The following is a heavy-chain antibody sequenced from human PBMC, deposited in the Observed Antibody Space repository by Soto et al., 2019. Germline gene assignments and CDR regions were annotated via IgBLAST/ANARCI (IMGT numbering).Heavy chain of an antibody. D-gene: IGHD3-16*01. Sequence: SETLSLTCTVSGGSISSYYWSWIRQPPGKGLEWIGYIYYSGSTNYNPSLKSRVTISVDTSKNQFSLKLSSVTAADTAVYYCAREARFLGYYYYMDVWGKGTTVTVSS. V-gene: IGHV4-59*12. CDR1: GGSISSYY. CDR2: IYYSGST. J-gene: IGHJ6*03. CDR3: AREARFLGYYYYMDV.